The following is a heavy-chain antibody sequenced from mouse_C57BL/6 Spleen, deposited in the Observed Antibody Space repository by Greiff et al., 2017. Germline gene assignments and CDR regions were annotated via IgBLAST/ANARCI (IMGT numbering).Heavy chain of an antibody. CDR3: ARFYSNYYAMDY. CDR1: GYTFTSYG. V-gene: IGHV1-81*01. D-gene: IGHD2-5*01. J-gene: IGHJ4*01. Sequence: QVQLQQSGAELARPGASVKLSCKASGYTFTSYGISWVKQRTGQGLEWIGEIYPRSGNTYYNEKFQGKATLTADKSSSPAYMELRSLTSEDYAVDFCARFYSNYYAMDYWGQGTSVIVSS. CDR2: IYPRSGNT.